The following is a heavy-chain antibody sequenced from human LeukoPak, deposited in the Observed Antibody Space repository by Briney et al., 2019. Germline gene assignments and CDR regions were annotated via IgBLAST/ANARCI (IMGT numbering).Heavy chain of an antibody. V-gene: IGHV4-61*01. CDR1: GGSVSSGSYY. CDR2: IYYSGST. D-gene: IGHD6-19*01. J-gene: IGHJ4*02. Sequence: SETLSLTCTVSGGSVSSGSYYWSWIRQPPGKGLEWIGYIYYSGSTNYNPSLKGRVTISVDTSKNQFSLKLSSVTAADTAVYYCARDHSSGWFDYWGQGTLVTVSS. CDR3: ARDHSSGWFDY.